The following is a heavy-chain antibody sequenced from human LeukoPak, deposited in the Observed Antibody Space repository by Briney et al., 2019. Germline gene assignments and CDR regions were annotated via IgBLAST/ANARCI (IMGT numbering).Heavy chain of an antibody. J-gene: IGHJ5*02. Sequence: GASVKVSCKASGGTFSRYAISWVQQAPGKGLEWMGGFDPEDGETIYAQKFQGRVTMTEDTSTDTAYMELSSLRSEDTAVNYCATKTRITMVRGVEGTPNWFDPWGQGTLVTVSS. D-gene: IGHD3-10*01. CDR2: FDPEDGET. CDR3: ATKTRITMVRGVEGTPNWFDP. CDR1: GGTFSRYA. V-gene: IGHV1-24*01.